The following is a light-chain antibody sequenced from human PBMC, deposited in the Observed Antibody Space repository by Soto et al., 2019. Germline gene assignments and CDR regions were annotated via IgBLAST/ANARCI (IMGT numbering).Light chain of an antibody. V-gene: IGKV1-27*01. CDR2: SAS. CDR1: QDIGIY. Sequence: IQMTQSPSSLSASVGDRVTITCRASQDIGIYLAWYQQRPGTVPKLLIYSASTLQSGFPSRFSGSGSGTDFTLTISSLQSEDVATYYCQRYNSVPVTFGQGTRLEIK. J-gene: IGKJ5*01. CDR3: QRYNSVPVT.